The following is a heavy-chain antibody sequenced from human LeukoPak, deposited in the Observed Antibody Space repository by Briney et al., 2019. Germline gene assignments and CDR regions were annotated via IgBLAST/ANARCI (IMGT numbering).Heavy chain of an antibody. D-gene: IGHD3-10*01. CDR1: GFTFYNYA. V-gene: IGHV3-23*01. CDR2: ISARGDYI. J-gene: IGHJ6*04. Sequence: GGSLRLSCVASGFTFYNYAMAWVRQAPGKGLEWVSSISARGDYIYYADSVKGRFTFSRDNSKNTVYLQMNSLRVEDTAVYYCAVQGLFYGSGAYNIPAAFGMDVWGKGTTVTVSS. CDR3: AVQGLFYGSGAYNIPAAFGMDV.